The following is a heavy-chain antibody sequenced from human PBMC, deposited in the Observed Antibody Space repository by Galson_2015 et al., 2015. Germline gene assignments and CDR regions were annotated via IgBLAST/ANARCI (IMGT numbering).Heavy chain of an antibody. CDR3: ARGGGNYYDSSGYYGRGWFDP. CDR2: IIPIFGTA. V-gene: IGHV1-69*13. D-gene: IGHD3-22*01. J-gene: IGHJ5*02. Sequence: SVKVSCKASGGTFSSCAISWVRQAPGQGLEWMGGIIPIFGTANYAQKFQGRVTITADESTSTAYMELSSLRSEDTAVYYCARGGGNYYDSSGYYGRGWFDPWGQGTLVTVSS. CDR1: GGTFSSCA.